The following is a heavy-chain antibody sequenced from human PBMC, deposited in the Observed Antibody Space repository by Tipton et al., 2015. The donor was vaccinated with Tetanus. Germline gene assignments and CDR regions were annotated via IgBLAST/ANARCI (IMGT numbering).Heavy chain of an antibody. D-gene: IGHD6-13*01. V-gene: IGHV4-59*01. Sequence: TLSLTCTVSGGSMSNNYWRWIRQPPGKGLEWIAYILHSGSTNYSPSLKSRVAISMDTSKNQISLKLSSVTAADKAVYYCARGAWVYTSTFHRQGRDPWGQGTLGTVSS. CDR3: ARGAWVYTSTFHRQGRDP. J-gene: IGHJ5*02. CDR1: GGSMSNNY. CDR2: ILHSGST.